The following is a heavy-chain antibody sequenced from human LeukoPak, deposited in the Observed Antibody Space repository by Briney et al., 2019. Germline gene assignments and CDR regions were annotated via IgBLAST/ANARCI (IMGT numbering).Heavy chain of an antibody. CDR1: GGSISSSSYY. J-gene: IGHJ5*02. V-gene: IGHV4-39*07. CDR3: ARAYSYDYVWGSYRWYNWFDP. Sequence: SETLSLTCTVSGGSISSSSYYWGWIRQPPGKGLEWIGSIYYSGSTYYNPSLKSRVTISVDTSKNQFSLKLSSVTAADTAVYCCARAYSYDYVWGSYRWYNWFDPWGQGTLVTVSS. D-gene: IGHD3-16*02. CDR2: IYYSGST.